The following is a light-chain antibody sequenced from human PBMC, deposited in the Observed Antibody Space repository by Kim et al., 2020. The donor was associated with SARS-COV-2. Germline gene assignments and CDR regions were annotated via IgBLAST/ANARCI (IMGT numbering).Light chain of an antibody. Sequence: EMVMTQSPATLSVSPGETATLSCRTSQTIHKNLAWLQQRRGQAPRLLIYDISKRATGVPAKFSGSGSGTEFTLTITSLQAEDFALYYWQSDSEWPMYTCGQGTKREI. CDR1: QTIHKN. CDR3: QSDSEWPMYT. CDR2: DIS. V-gene: IGKV3-15*01. J-gene: IGKJ2*01.